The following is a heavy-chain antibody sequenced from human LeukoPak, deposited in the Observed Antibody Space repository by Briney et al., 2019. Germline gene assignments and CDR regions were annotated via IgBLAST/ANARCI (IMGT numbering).Heavy chain of an antibody. CDR3: GKDNSAGGPDYYGMDV. J-gene: IGHJ6*02. D-gene: IGHD3-10*01. V-gene: IGHV3-30*18. CDR1: GFTFSSYG. Sequence: GGSLRLSCAASGFTFSSYGMHWVRQAPGKGLEWVAVISYDGSNKYYADSVKGRFTISRDNSKNTLYLQMNSLRAEDTAVYYCGKDNSAGGPDYYGMDVWGQGTTVTVSS. CDR2: ISYDGSNK.